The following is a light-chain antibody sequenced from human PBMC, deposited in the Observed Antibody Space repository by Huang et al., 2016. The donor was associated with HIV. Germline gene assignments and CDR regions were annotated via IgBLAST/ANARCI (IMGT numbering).Light chain of an antibody. CDR2: LWS. V-gene: IGKV2-28*01. CDR3: MQALQTPRT. CDR1: QSLLHSNGYNY. Sequence: DIVMTQSPLSLAVTPGEPASISCRSSQSLLHSNGYNYLDWYLQKPGQSPQLLIYLWSNRASGVPDRVSGSGSVTDFTLKISRVEAEDVGVYYCMQALQTPRTFGQGTRLEIK. J-gene: IGKJ5*01.